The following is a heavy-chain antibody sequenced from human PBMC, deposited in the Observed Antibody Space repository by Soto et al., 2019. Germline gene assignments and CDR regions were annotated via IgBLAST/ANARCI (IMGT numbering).Heavy chain of an antibody. CDR3: AKDRERDAWYEDY. Sequence: LRLSCVASGFSFSSYAMSWVRQAPGKGLEWVSVISGSDGSTYYADSVKGRFTISRDNSKNTLYLHMYSLRAEDTAVYYCAKDRERDAWYEDYWSHGALVTVSS. J-gene: IGHJ4*01. D-gene: IGHD6-13*01. CDR1: GFSFSSYA. V-gene: IGHV3-23*01. CDR2: ISGSDGST.